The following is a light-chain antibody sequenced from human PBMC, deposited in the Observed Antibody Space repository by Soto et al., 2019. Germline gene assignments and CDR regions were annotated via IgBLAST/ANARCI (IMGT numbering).Light chain of an antibody. Sequence: QSVLTQPASVSGSPGQSITISCTGTSSDVGGYNYVSWYQQHPGKAPKLMIYDVSNRPSGVSYRFSGSKSGSTASLTISGLQAEDEADYYCSSYTSSSTFYVFGTGTKVT. V-gene: IGLV2-14*01. CDR3: SSYTSSSTFYV. CDR1: SSDVGGYNY. J-gene: IGLJ1*01. CDR2: DVS.